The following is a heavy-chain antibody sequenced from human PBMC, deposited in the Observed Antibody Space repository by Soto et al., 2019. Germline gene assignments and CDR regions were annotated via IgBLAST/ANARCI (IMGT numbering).Heavy chain of an antibody. J-gene: IGHJ4*02. CDR2: IYYGGST. Sequence: HLQLQESGPGLVKPSATLSLTCTVSGGPISGSSYYWGWVRQPPGKGLEWIGSIYYGGSTYYNPSLKSRVTISVDTSKNQYSLKLSSVTAADTAVYFCARQFCTSSVCYTYFDYWGQGILVTVSS. V-gene: IGHV4-39*01. CDR3: ARQFCTSSVCYTYFDY. D-gene: IGHD2-2*02. CDR1: GGPISGSSYY.